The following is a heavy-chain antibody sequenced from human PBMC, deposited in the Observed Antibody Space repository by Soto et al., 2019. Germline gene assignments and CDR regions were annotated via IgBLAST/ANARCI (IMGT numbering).Heavy chain of an antibody. CDR3: ARHPKTIQFTIFGPIPGDYYYGMDV. J-gene: IGHJ6*02. Sequence: PSETLSLTCTVSGGSMSSGGYYWSWIRQHPGKGLEWIGYIYYSGSTYYNPSLKSRVTISVDTSKNQFSLKLSSVTAADTAVYYCARHPKTIQFTIFGPIPGDYYYGMDVWGQGTTVTVSS. V-gene: IGHV4-39*01. CDR1: GGSMSSGGYY. CDR2: IYYSGST. D-gene: IGHD3-3*01.